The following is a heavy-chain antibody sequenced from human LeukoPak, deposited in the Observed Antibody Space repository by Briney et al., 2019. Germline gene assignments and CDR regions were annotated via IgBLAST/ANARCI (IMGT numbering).Heavy chain of an antibody. CDR2: IYPGDSDT. CDR3: ARHRGYSYGYWYFDL. D-gene: IGHD5-18*01. CDR1: GYSFTSYW. Sequence: GESLKISCKGSGYSFTSYWIGWVRQMPGKGLEWMGIIYPGDSDTRYSPSFQGQVTISADKSISTAYLQWSSLKASDTAMYYCARHRGYSYGYWYFDLWGRGTLVTVSS. J-gene: IGHJ2*01. V-gene: IGHV5-51*01.